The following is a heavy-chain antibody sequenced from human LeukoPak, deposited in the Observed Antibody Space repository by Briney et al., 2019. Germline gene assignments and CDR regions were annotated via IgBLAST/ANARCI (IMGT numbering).Heavy chain of an antibody. CDR1: GGTFSSYA. Sequence: ASVKVSCKAPGGTFSSYAISWVRQAPGQGLEWMGGIIPIFGTANYAQKFQGRVTITADESTSTAYMELSSLRSEDTAVYYCASGPYYGSGRSYYYGMDVWGKGTTVTVSS. D-gene: IGHD3-10*01. V-gene: IGHV1-69*13. J-gene: IGHJ6*04. CDR2: IIPIFGTA. CDR3: ASGPYYGSGRSYYYGMDV.